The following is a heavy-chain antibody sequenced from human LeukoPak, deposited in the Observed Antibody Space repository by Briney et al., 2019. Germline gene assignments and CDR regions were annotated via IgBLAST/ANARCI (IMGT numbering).Heavy chain of an antibody. D-gene: IGHD3-22*01. J-gene: IGHJ4*02. CDR1: GFTFNDYG. V-gene: IGHV3-20*04. Sequence: PGGSLRLSCAASGFTFNDYGMSWVRQGPGKVLEWVSGINWNGGTTRYADSVRGRFTISRDNTKNSLYLQMNSLRAEDTALYYCARDKHYYDSSNYVWGEGTLVTVSS. CDR3: ARDKHYYDSSNYV. CDR2: INWNGGTT.